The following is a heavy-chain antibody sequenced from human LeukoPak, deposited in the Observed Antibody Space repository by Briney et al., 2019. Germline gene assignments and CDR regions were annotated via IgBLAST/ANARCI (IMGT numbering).Heavy chain of an antibody. CDR1: GGSIGSSNW. CDR2: IYHSGST. Sequence: SETLSLTCAVSGGSIGSSNWWSWVRQPPGKGLEWIGEIYHSGSTNYNPSLKSRVTISVDKSKNQFSLKLSSVTAADTAVYYCAISLIGSQQQLAFDYWGQGTLVTVSS. CDR3: AISLIGSQQQLAFDY. V-gene: IGHV4-4*02. J-gene: IGHJ4*02. D-gene: IGHD6-13*01.